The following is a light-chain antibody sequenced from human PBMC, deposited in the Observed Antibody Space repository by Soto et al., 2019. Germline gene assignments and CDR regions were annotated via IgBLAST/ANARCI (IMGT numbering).Light chain of an antibody. J-gene: IGKJ4*01. CDR1: QTVRNNY. V-gene: IGKV3-20*01. CDR3: QQFSSYPLT. Sequence: FVLTHSPGTLSFSPGEIATLSFRASQTVRNNYLAWYQQKPVQAPRLLIYDASSRATGIPDRFSGGGSGTDFTLTISRLEPEDFAVYYCQQFSSYPLTFGGGTKVDIK. CDR2: DAS.